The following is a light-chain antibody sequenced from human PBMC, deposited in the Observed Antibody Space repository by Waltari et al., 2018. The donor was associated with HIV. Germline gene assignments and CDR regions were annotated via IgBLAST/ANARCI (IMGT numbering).Light chain of an antibody. Sequence: EIVLTQSPATLSLSPGERATLSCRASQSVSSYLAWYKQKPGQAPRLLISDASSSATGIPARFSGSGSGTDFTLTISSLEPEDFAVYYCQQRSNWPPLTFGGGTKVEIK. CDR1: QSVSSY. CDR3: QQRSNWPPLT. J-gene: IGKJ4*01. CDR2: DAS. V-gene: IGKV3-11*01.